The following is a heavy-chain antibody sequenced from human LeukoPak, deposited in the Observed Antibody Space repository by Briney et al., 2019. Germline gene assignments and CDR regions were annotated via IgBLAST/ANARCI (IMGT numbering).Heavy chain of an antibody. CDR1: GGSIGDYY. D-gene: IGHD2-15*01. CDR2: LYYSRNT. CDR3: VRDLWGAGGTQY. Sequence: PWETLCLTCTVSGGSIGDYYWSWIRQPPGKGLEWIGYLYYSRNTNYSPSLKSRVTISADTSKTQVYLKLRSVTAADTAVYYCVRDLWGAGGTQYWGPGNLGPVSS. J-gene: IGHJ4*02. V-gene: IGHV4-59*01.